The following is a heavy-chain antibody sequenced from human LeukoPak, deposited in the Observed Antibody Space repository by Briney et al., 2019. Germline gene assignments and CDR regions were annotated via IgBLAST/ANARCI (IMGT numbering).Heavy chain of an antibody. Sequence: PGGSLRLSCAASGFTFSSYAMSWVRQAPGKGLEWVSAISGSGGSTYYADSVKGRFTISRDNSKNTLYLQMNSLRAEDTAVYYCAKDGYYYDSSGYYYEDFDAFDIWGQGTMVTVSS. CDR2: ISGSGGST. V-gene: IGHV3-23*01. CDR1: GFTFSSYA. D-gene: IGHD3-22*01. CDR3: AKDGYYYDSSGYYYEDFDAFDI. J-gene: IGHJ3*02.